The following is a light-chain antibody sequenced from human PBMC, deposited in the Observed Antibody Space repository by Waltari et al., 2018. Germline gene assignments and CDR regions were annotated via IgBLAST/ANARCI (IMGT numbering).Light chain of an antibody. V-gene: IGLV1-47*01. J-gene: IGLJ2*01. CDR1: SSNIGSNY. CDR2: RNN. Sequence: QSVLTQPPSASGTPGQRVTISCSGSSSNIGSNYVYWYQQRPGTAPKLLIYRNNQRPSGVPDRFSGSTSGTSASLAISGLLSEYEADYYCAAWDDSLVFGGGTKLTVL. CDR3: AAWDDSLV.